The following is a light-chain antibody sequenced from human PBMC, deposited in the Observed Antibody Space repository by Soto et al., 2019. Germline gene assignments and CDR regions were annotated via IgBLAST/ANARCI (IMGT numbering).Light chain of an antibody. J-gene: IGKJ4*01. CDR3: QQSYT. CDR2: AAS. Sequence: DIQMTQSPSSLSASVGDRVIITCRASQTISSYLNWYQQKPGKAPKLLIYAASSLQSGVPLRFSGSGSGTDFTLTISSLQPEDFATYYCQQSYTFGGGTKVEI. CDR1: QTISSY. V-gene: IGKV1-39*01.